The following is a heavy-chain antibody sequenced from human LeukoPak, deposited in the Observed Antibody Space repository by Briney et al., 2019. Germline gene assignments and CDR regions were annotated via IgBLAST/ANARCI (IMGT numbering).Heavy chain of an antibody. J-gene: IGHJ2*01. D-gene: IGHD7-27*01. V-gene: IGHV3-23*01. CDR3: AKAGPLTGDYRRAGWYFDL. CDR2: ISGSGGST. CDR1: EFSFSSYA. Sequence: PGGSLRLSCAASEFSFSSYAMSWVRQAPGKGLEWVSTISGSGGSTYYADSVKGRFTISRDNPKNTLYLQMNSLRAEDTAVYYCAKAGPLTGDYRRAGWYFDLWGRGTLVTVSS.